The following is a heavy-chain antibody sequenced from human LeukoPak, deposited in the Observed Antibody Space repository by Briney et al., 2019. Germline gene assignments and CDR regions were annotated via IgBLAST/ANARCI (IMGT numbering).Heavy chain of an antibody. Sequence: GGSLRLSCAASGFTFSSYAMNWVRQAPGKGLEWVSAISGSSGSTYYADSVKGRFTISRDNSKNTLYLEMNRLRPEDTALYYCAKAGASGSGPIDSWGQGTPVIVSS. D-gene: IGHD3-10*01. CDR1: GFTFSSYA. V-gene: IGHV3-23*01. CDR2: ISGSSGST. J-gene: IGHJ4*02. CDR3: AKAGASGSGPIDS.